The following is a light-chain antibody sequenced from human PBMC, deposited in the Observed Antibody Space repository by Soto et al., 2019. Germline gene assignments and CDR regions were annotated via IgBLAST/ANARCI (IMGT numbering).Light chain of an antibody. CDR3: QQYDNLPFG. CDR2: DAS. Sequence: DIQMSQSPSSLSASVGDGVTITCQASQEITNYLNWYQHKPGKPPKLLIYDASNLETGVPSRFSGSGSGTDFTFTISSLQPEDIATYYCQQYDNLPFGFGGGTKVEIK. CDR1: QEITNY. V-gene: IGKV1-33*01. J-gene: IGKJ4*01.